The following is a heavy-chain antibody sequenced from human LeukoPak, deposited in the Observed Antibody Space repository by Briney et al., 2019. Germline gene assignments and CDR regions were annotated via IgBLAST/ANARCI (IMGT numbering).Heavy chain of an antibody. CDR1: GFTFSNAW. V-gene: IGHV3-15*01. Sequence: GGSLRLSCAASGFTFSNAWMSWVRQAPGKGLEWVGRIKSKTDGGTTDYAAPVKGRFTISRDDSKNTLYLQMNSLKTEDTAVYYCTSYVDRSFDQEWFGELSDFDYWGQGTLVTVSS. J-gene: IGHJ4*02. CDR2: IKSKTDGGTT. CDR3: TSYVDRSFDQEWFGELSDFDY. D-gene: IGHD3-10*01.